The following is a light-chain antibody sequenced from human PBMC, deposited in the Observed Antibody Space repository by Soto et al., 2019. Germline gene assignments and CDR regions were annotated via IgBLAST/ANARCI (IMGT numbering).Light chain of an antibody. J-gene: IGKJ1*01. V-gene: IGKV3-20*01. CDR3: HQYVSSPPAWA. CDR2: ATS. Sequence: EIVLTQSPGTLSLSPGERATLSCRTSQSISSSYLAWSQQKPGQAPRLLISATSSRATGVPDRFSGSGSGTDFTLTISRRGPEDSAVYYCHQYVSSPPAWAFGQGTKVEIK. CDR1: QSISSSY.